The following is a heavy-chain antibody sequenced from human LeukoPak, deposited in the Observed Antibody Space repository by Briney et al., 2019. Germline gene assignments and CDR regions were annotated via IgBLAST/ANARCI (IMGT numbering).Heavy chain of an antibody. CDR2: IYSSGTT. CDR3: ARVHTSARLSYFYYMDV. D-gene: IGHD6-6*01. J-gene: IGHJ6*03. CDR1: GVTGSSNH. Sequence: GGSLTVACAASGVTGSSNHLSWVRQPPGKGLEWVSIIYSSGTTYYADSVKGRFTISRDNSLNTLNLQMNSLGTEDTATYYCARVHTSARLSYFYYMDVWGKGTMVTVSS. V-gene: IGHV3-66*01.